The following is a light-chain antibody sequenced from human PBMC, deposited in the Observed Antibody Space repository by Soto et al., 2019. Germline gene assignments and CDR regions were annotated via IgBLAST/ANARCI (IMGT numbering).Light chain of an antibody. CDR1: LSLLYSPHNKNY. J-gene: IGKJ1*01. CDR2: WAS. Sequence: DIVMTQSPESLAVSLGERATINCRSSLSLLYSPHNKNYLAWYQQRPVQPPRLLIKWASARESGVPDRFSGSGSGTDFTLTITSLQAEDVAVYFCQHYYSTPPTFGQGTKVEIK. CDR3: QHYYSTPPT. V-gene: IGKV4-1*01.